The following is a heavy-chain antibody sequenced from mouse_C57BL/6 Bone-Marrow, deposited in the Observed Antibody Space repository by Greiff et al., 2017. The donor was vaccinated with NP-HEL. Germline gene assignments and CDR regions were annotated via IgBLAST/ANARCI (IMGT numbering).Heavy chain of an antibody. D-gene: IGHD1-1*01. V-gene: IGHV1-15*01. CDR2: IDPETGGT. Sequence: VQLQPSGAELVRPGASVTLSCKASGYSFTDYEMHWVKQTPVHGLEWIGAIDPETGGTAYNQKFKGKAILTADKSSSTAYMELRSLTSEDSAVYYCRREEIDYDGRRRWYVDVWGTGTTVTGSS. J-gene: IGHJ1*03. CDR3: RREEIDYDGRRRWYVDV. CDR1: GYSFTDYE.